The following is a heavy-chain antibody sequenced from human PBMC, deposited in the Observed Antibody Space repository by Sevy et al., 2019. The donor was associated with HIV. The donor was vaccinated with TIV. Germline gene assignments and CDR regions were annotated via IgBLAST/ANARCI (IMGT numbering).Heavy chain of an antibody. CDR2: ISYSGSS. CDR1: GGSLNSGSYY. D-gene: IGHD4-17*01. CDR3: ALLAYGVYVGYFDP. V-gene: IGHV4-61*01. J-gene: IGHJ5*02. Sequence: SETLSLTCTVSGGSLNSGSYYWSWIRQPPGKGLEWIGYISYSGSSNYNYSLKSRVTISVHTSNNQFSLKLSSVTAADTAIYYCALLAYGVYVGYFDPWGQGTLVTVSS.